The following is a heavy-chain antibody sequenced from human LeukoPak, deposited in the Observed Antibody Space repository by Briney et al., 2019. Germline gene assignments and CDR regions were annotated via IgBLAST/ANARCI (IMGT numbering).Heavy chain of an antibody. CDR2: ISSSGSTI. Sequence: GGSLRLSCAASGFTFSSYEMNWVRQAPGKGLEWVSYISSSGSTIYYADSVKGRFTISRDNSKNTLDLQMNSLRAEDTAVYYCARGGEYYYDRSGYPAPFHYWGQGTLVTVSS. D-gene: IGHD3-22*01. J-gene: IGHJ4*02. V-gene: IGHV3-48*03. CDR1: GFTFSSYE. CDR3: ARGGEYYYDRSGYPAPFHY.